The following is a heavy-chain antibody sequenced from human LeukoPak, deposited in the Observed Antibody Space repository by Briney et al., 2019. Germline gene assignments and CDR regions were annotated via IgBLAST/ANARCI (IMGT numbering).Heavy chain of an antibody. J-gene: IGHJ5*02. Sequence: GGSLRLSCAASGFTFSSYEMNWVRQAPGKGLEWVSYISSSGSTIYYADSVKGRFTISRDNAKNSLYLQMNSLRAEDTAVYYCASIYSSSWSGLYNWFDPWGQGTLVTVSS. CDR1: GFTFSSYE. CDR3: ASIYSSSWSGLYNWFDP. D-gene: IGHD6-13*01. CDR2: ISSSGSTI. V-gene: IGHV3-48*03.